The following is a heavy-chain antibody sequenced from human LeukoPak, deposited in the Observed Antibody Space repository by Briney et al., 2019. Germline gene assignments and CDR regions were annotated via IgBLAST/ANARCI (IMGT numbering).Heavy chain of an antibody. D-gene: IGHD1-26*01. CDR2: IYYSGST. V-gene: IGHV4-39*07. J-gene: IGHJ3*02. Sequence: NTSETLSLTCTVSGGSISSSSYYWGWIRQPPGKGLEWIGSIYYSGSTYYNPSLKSRVTISVDTSKNQFSLKLSSVTAADTAVYYCARVGDSGSRNGAFDIWGQGTMVTVSS. CDR1: GGSISSSSYY. CDR3: ARVGDSGSRNGAFDI.